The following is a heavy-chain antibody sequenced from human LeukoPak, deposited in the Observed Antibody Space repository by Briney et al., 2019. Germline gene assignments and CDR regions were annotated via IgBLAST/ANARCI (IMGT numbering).Heavy chain of an antibody. D-gene: IGHD3-22*01. CDR2: ISSSGSTI. CDR3: ASLGDYYDSSGYYAGNDY. Sequence: GGSLRLSWAASGFTFSSYEMNWVRQAPGKGLEWVSYISSSGSTIYYADSVKGRFTISRDNAKNSLYLQMNSLRAEDTAVYYCASLGDYYDSSGYYAGNDYWGQGTLVTVSS. CDR1: GFTFSSYE. J-gene: IGHJ4*02. V-gene: IGHV3-48*03.